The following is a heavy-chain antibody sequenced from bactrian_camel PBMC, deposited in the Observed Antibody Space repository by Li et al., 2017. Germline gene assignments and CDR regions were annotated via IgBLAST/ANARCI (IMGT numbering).Heavy chain of an antibody. CDR1: GFSFSSYA. CDR2: INSGGGST. D-gene: IGHD3*01. J-gene: IGHJ4*01. V-gene: IGHV3S31*01. Sequence: VQLVESGGGLVQPGGSLRLSCAASGFSFSSYAMIWVRQAPGKGLEWVSTINSGGGSTYYADSVKGRFTISRDNAKNTLYLQLDSLKTEDTAMYYCAKDSPRGQWTLLIIGVRGPRSPSP.